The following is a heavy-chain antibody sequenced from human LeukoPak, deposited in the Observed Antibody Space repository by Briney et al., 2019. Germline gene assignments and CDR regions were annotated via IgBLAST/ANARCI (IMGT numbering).Heavy chain of an antibody. V-gene: IGHV1-69*13. CDR3: ARVTGGRYCSTTSCYMRGWFDP. Sequence: ASVKVSCKASGGTFSSYAISWVRQAPGQGLEWMGGIIPVFGTSNYAQKFQGRVTITADESTRTAYMELSSLRSEDTAAYYCARVTGGRYCSTTSCYMRGWFDPWGQGTLVTVSS. J-gene: IGHJ5*02. CDR2: IIPVFGTS. D-gene: IGHD2-2*02. CDR1: GGTFSSYA.